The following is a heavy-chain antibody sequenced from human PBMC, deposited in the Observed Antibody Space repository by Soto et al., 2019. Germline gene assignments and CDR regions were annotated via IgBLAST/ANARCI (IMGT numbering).Heavy chain of an antibody. J-gene: IGHJ4*02. CDR3: AKGPMTTVTPFDY. CDR2: ISYDGSNK. V-gene: IGHV3-30*18. CDR1: GFTFSSYG. Sequence: QVQLVESGGGVVQPGRSLRLSCAASGFTFSSYGMHWVRQAPGKGLEWVAVISYDGSNKYYADSVKGRFTISRDTSKNTLYLQMNSLGADDTAVYYCAKGPMTTVTPFDYWGQGTLVTVSS. D-gene: IGHD4-17*01.